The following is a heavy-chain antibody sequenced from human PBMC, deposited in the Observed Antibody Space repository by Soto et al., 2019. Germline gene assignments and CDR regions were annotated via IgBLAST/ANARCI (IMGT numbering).Heavy chain of an antibody. Sequence: QVQLQESGPGLVKPSQTLSLTCTVSGGSISSGDYYWSWIRQPPGKGLEWIGYIYYSGSTYYNPSLKRRVTKSVDTSKNQFSLMLSSVIAADTAVYYCARDTVVVAATPFRYYGMDVWGQGTTVTVSS. CDR2: IYYSGST. CDR3: ARDTVVVAATPFRYYGMDV. D-gene: IGHD2-15*01. V-gene: IGHV4-30-4*01. CDR1: GGSISSGDYY. J-gene: IGHJ6*02.